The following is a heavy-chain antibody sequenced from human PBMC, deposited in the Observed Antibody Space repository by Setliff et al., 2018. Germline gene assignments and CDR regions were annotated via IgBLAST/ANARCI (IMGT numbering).Heavy chain of an antibody. Sequence: PGGSLRLSCAASGFTFRSYWMSWVRQAPGKGLEWVANIKQDGSEKYYVDSVKGRFTISRDNAKNSLSLQMNSLRAGDTAVYYCASGKGVAAFDMWGQGTVVTFSS. CDR3: ASGKGVAAFDM. J-gene: IGHJ3*02. D-gene: IGHD3-10*01. CDR1: GFTFRSYW. CDR2: IKQDGSEK. V-gene: IGHV3-7*01.